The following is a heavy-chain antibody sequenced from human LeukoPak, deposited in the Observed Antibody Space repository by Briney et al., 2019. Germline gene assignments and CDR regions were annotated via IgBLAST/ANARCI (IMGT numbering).Heavy chain of an antibody. J-gene: IGHJ4*02. CDR2: IYHTGSA. D-gene: IGHD6-19*01. CDR1: GGSINSYANY. Sequence: SETLSLTCTVSGGSINSYANYWGWIRQPPGKGLEWIGSIYHTGSAFYNPSLKSRVTISVDTSENQFSLKVRSVTAADTAVYYCARLTVAVAGDFDYWGQATLVTVSP. V-gene: IGHV4-39*01. CDR3: ARLTVAVAGDFDY.